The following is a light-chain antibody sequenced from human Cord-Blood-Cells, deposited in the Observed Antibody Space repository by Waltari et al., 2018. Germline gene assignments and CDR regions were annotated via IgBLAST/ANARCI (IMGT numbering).Light chain of an antibody. J-gene: IGLJ2*01. CDR2: DVS. CDR1: SSDVGGYNY. Sequence: QSALTQPRSVSGSPGQSVTISCTGTSSDVGGYNYVSWYQQHPGKAPNLMIYDVSKRPSGVPDRFSASKSGNTASLTISGLQAEDEADYYCCSYAGSYTWVFGGGTKLTVL. V-gene: IGLV2-11*01. CDR3: CSYAGSYTWV.